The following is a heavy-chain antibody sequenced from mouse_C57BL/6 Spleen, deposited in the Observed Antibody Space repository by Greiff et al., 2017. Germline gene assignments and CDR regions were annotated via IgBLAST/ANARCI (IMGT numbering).Heavy chain of an antibody. Sequence: QVQLQQPGAELVRPGPSVKLSCKASGYTFTSYWMHWVKQRPIQGLEWIGNIDPSDSETHYNQKFKDKATLTVDKSSSTAYMQLSSLTSEDSAVYNCTRYYRDYAMDYWGQGTSGTGSS. CDR3: TRYYRDYAMDY. J-gene: IGHJ4*01. V-gene: IGHV1-52*01. D-gene: IGHD2-12*01. CDR2: IDPSDSET. CDR1: GYTFTSYW.